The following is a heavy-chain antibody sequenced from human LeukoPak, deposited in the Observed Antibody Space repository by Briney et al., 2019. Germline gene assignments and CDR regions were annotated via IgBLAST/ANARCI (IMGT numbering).Heavy chain of an antibody. CDR3: ARDRGVHYYDSSGYYYDAFDI. Sequence: SETLSLTCTVSGGSISSSSYYWGWIRQPPGKGLEWIGSIYYSGSTYYNPSLKSRVTISVDTSKNQFSLKLSSVTAADTAVYYCARDRGVHYYDSSGYYYDAFDIWGQGTMVTVSS. V-gene: IGHV4-39*07. D-gene: IGHD3-22*01. CDR1: GGSISSSSYY. CDR2: IYYSGST. J-gene: IGHJ3*02.